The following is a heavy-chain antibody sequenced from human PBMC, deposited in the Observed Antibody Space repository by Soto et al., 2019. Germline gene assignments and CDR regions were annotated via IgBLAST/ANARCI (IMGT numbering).Heavy chain of an antibody. CDR2: VSTGGDST. Sequence: GGSLRLSCAASGFTFSTDAMSWVRQAPVKGLEWVSGVSTGGDSTSYSDSVKGRFTISRDNSKNVLYLQMNSLRVEDTAVYYCANAAHCSRTPWPPGPVWGQATRVTLAS. CDR1: GFTFSTDA. D-gene: IGHD2-2*01. J-gene: IGHJ3*01. V-gene: IGHV3-23*01. CDR3: ANAAHCSRTPWPPGPV.